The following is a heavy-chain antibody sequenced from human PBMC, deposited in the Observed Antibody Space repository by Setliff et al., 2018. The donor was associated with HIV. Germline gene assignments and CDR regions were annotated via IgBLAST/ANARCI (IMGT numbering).Heavy chain of an antibody. D-gene: IGHD6-19*01. CDR3: ARSYSSGWYGPPGAFDI. CDR1: GGTFSSYA. Sequence: GASVKVSCKASGGTFSSYAISWVRQAPGQGLEWMGGIIPIFGTANYAQKFQGRVTITTDESTSTAYMELSSLRSKDTAVYYCARSYSSGWYGPPGAFDIWGQGTMVTVSS. CDR2: IIPIFGTA. J-gene: IGHJ3*02. V-gene: IGHV1-69*05.